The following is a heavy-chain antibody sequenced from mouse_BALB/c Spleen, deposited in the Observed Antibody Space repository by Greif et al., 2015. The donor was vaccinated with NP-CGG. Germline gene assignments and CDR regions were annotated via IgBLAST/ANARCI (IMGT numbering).Heavy chain of an antibody. CDR1: GYTFTSYW. Sequence: QVQLKESGAELVKPGASVKLSCKASGYTFTSYWMHWVKQRPGQGLEWIGEIDPSDSYTNYNQKFKGKATLTVDKSSSTAYMQLSSLTSEDSAVYYCARGITYAMDYWGQGTSVTVSS. V-gene: IGHV1-69*02. CDR3: ARGITYAMDY. CDR2: IDPSDSYT. D-gene: IGHD2-4*01. J-gene: IGHJ4*01.